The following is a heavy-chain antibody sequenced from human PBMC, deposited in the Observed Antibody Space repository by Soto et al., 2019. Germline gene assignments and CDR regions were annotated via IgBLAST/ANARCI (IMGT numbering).Heavy chain of an antibody. D-gene: IGHD6-19*01. V-gene: IGHV3-23*01. Sequence: EVQLLDSGGGLVQPGGSLRLSCAASGFVFSSYAMSWVRQAPGKGLEWVSAISGSGTTAYYADSVKGRFIFSRDNPKNAMYLQMNSLRAEDTAVYFCAKTTDGWFSAFEIWGQGTVVTVSS. CDR2: ISGSGTTA. CDR3: AKTTDGWFSAFEI. CDR1: GFVFSSYA. J-gene: IGHJ3*02.